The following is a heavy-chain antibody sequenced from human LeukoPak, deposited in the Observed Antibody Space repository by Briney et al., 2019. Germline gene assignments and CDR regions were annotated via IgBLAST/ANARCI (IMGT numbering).Heavy chain of an antibody. CDR2: MNPNSGNT. V-gene: IGHV1-8*03. CDR1: GYTFTSYD. J-gene: IGHJ4*02. D-gene: IGHD6-13*01. CDR3: ARGYQQLVYFDY. Sequence: ASVKVSCKASGYTFTSYDINWVRQATGQGLEWMGWMNPNSGNTGYAQKFQGRVTITRNTSISTAYMELSSLRSEDTAVYYCARGYQQLVYFDYWGQGTLVTVSS.